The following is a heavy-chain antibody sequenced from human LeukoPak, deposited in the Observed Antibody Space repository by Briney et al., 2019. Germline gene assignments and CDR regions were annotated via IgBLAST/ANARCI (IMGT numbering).Heavy chain of an antibody. V-gene: IGHV3-48*01. Sequence: AGGSLRLSCAASGFTFSSYSMNWVRQAPGKGLEWVSYISSSSSTIYYADSVKGRFTISRDNAKNSLYLQMNSLRAEDTAVYYCARTRYMDVWGKGTTVTVSS. CDR2: ISSSSSTI. J-gene: IGHJ6*03. CDR3: ARTRYMDV. CDR1: GFTFSSYS. D-gene: IGHD2-2*01.